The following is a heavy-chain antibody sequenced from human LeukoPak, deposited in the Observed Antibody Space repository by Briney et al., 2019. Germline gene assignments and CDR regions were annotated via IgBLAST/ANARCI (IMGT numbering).Heavy chain of an antibody. J-gene: IGHJ4*02. Sequence: GGSLRLSCAASGFTFSSYWMGWVRQAPGKGLEWVANIKQDGSEKYYVDSVKGRFTISRDNAKNSLYLQMNSLRAEDTAVYYCARDGQLTYYDFWSGYYTLTVSDYWGQGTLVTVSS. CDR1: GFTFSSYW. V-gene: IGHV3-7*03. CDR2: IKQDGSEK. CDR3: ARDGQLTYYDFWSGYYTLTVSDY. D-gene: IGHD3-3*01.